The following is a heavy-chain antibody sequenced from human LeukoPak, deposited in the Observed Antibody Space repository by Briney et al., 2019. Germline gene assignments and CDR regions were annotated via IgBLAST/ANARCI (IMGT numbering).Heavy chain of an antibody. D-gene: IGHD6-6*01. J-gene: IGHJ4*02. V-gene: IGHV4-34*01. CDR2: INHSGST. Sequence: SETLSLTCAVYGGSFSGYYWSWIRQPPGKGLEWIGEINHSGSTNYNPSLKSRVTISVDTSKNHFSLKLSSVTAADTAVYYCARLGRQLVDYWGQGTLVTVSS. CDR3: ARLGRQLVDY. CDR1: GGSFSGYY.